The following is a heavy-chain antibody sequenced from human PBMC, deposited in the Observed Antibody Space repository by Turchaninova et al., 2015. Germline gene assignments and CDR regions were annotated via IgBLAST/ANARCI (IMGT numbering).Heavy chain of an antibody. V-gene: IGHV3-23*04. J-gene: IGHJ5*02. Sequence: EEQLVESGGGLVHPGGSLRLSCEASGFTFSNFAMSWVRQAPGKGLEWVAGLGRRGGSQYGYCVMGDFTMFRDHSWNRLCLQMNNLRTRDTAVYYCARYSGFDPQEWFFKTWGGGTLVTVSS. D-gene: IGHD5-12*01. CDR3: ARYSGFDPQEWFFKT. CDR2: LGRRGGS. CDR1: GFTFSNFA.